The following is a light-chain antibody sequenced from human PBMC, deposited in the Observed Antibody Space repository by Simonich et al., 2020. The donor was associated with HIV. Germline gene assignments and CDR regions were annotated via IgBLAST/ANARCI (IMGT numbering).Light chain of an antibody. CDR2: DVS. CDR1: SSDVGGYNY. V-gene: IGLV2-14*03. Sequence: QSALTQPASVSGSPGQSITISCTGTSSDVGGYNYVSWYQQHPGKAPKLKIYDVSKRPSGVSNRFSGSKSGNTASLTISRLRAEDEADYYCSSYTGISTVVFGGGTKLTVL. J-gene: IGLJ2*01. CDR3: SSYTGISTVV.